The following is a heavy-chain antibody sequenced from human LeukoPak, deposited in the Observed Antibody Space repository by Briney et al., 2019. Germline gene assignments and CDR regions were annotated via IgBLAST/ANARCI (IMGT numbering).Heavy chain of an antibody. CDR2: LNGGGDYT. CDR1: GFTFSSYA. D-gene: IGHD3-3*01. V-gene: IGHV3-23*01. CDR3: EKGRGTTIFGVAQSDY. Sequence: PGGSLRLSCEASGFTFSSYAMSWVRQAPGKGLEWVSALNGGGDYTYYAASVKGRFTISRDNSKNTLFLQMSSLRVEDTAVYYCEKGRGTTIFGVAQSDYWGQGTLVTVSS. J-gene: IGHJ4*02.